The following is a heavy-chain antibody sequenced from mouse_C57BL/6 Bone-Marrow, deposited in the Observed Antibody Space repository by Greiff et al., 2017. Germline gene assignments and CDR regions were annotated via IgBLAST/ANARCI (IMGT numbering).Heavy chain of an antibody. Sequence: QVQLKQSGAELARPGASVKLSCKASGYTFTSYGISWVKQRTGQGLEWIGEIYPRSGNTYYNEKFKGKATLTADKSSSTAYMELRSLTSEDSAVCFCAGRHYYGPWFAYWGQGTLVTVSA. V-gene: IGHV1-81*01. CDR2: IYPRSGNT. D-gene: IGHD1-1*01. J-gene: IGHJ3*01. CDR1: GYTFTSYG. CDR3: AGRHYYGPWFAY.